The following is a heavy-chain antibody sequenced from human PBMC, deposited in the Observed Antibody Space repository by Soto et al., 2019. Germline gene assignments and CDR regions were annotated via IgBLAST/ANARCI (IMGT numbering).Heavy chain of an antibody. D-gene: IGHD2-21*01. CDR2: IYVTGAV. CDR3: ARLRIATNNYKWFDP. V-gene: IGHV4-31*03. Sequence: PSETLSLTCSVSGAALNSGNYYWGWIRHVPGKGLEWIGHIYVTGAVDYNPSLRDRITISQDTSERQFSLNLRLVTAADTAVYYCARLRIATNNYKWFDPWGQGTLVTVS. J-gene: IGHJ5*02. CDR1: GAALNSGNYY.